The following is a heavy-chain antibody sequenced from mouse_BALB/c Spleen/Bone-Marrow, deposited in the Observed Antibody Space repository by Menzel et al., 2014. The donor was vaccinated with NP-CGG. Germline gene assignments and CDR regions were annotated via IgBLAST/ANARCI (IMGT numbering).Heavy chain of an antibody. V-gene: IGHV4-1*02. CDR1: GFDFSRYW. CDR2: INPDSSTI. Sequence: VMLVESGGGLVQSGGSLKLSCAASGFDFSRYWMSWVRQAPGKGLEWIGEINPDSSTINYTPSLKDIFIISRDNAKKTLYLQMSKVRSEDTALYYCARLGYYGGFAYWGQGTLVTVSA. CDR3: ARLGYYGGFAY. D-gene: IGHD1-1*01. J-gene: IGHJ3*01.